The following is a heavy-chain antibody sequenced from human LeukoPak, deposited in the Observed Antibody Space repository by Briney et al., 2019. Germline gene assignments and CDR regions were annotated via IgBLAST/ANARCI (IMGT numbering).Heavy chain of an antibody. D-gene: IGHD3-22*01. CDR3: ARGYYYDSSGLTPTDY. Sequence: GGSLRLSCAASGFTFSSYSMNWVRRAPGKGLEWVSYISSSSSTIYYADSVKGRFTISRDNAKNSLYLQMNSLRDEDTALYYCARGYYYDSSGLTPTDYWGQGTLVTVSS. V-gene: IGHV3-48*02. CDR1: GFTFSSYS. CDR2: ISSSSSTI. J-gene: IGHJ4*02.